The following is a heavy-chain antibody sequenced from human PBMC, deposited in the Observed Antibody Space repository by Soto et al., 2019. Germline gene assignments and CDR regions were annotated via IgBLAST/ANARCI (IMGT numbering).Heavy chain of an antibody. J-gene: IGHJ3*02. CDR3: AKTMATTLGHAFDI. CDR1: GGTFSSYA. CDR2: IIPIFGTA. V-gene: IGHV1-69*01. Sequence: QVQLVQSGAEVKKPGSSVKVSCKASGGTFSSYAISWVRQAPGQGLEWMGGIIPIFGTANYAQKFQGRVTITADESTSPAYMELSSLRFEDTAVYYCAKTMATTLGHAFDIWGQGTMVTVSS. D-gene: IGHD5-12*01.